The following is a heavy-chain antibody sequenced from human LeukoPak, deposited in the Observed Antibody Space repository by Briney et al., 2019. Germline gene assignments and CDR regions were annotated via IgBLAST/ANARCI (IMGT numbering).Heavy chain of an antibody. Sequence: GESLKISCKGSGYSFSSYWIGWVRQMPGKGLEWMGIISPGDSDTRYSPSFQGQVTISADKSISTACLQWSSLKASATAMYYCATHQRIERIRYFGLWGRGTLVTVSS. J-gene: IGHJ2*01. CDR3: ATHQRIERIRYFGL. V-gene: IGHV5-51*01. CDR1: GYSFSSYW. D-gene: IGHD3-10*01. CDR2: ISPGDSDT.